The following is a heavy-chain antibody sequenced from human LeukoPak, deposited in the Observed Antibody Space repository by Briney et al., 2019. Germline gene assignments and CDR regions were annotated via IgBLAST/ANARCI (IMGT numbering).Heavy chain of an antibody. CDR3: ARRGIYYPIDY. CDR2: TFYSGST. D-gene: IGHD1-26*01. V-gene: IGHV4-39*01. Sequence: SETLSLTCTVSGGSISSSSYYWGWIRQPPGKGLEWIGSTFYSGSTYYNPSLKSRVTISVDTSKNQFSLKLSSVTAADTAVYYCARRGIYYPIDYWGQGTLVTVSS. CDR1: GGSISSSSYY. J-gene: IGHJ4*02.